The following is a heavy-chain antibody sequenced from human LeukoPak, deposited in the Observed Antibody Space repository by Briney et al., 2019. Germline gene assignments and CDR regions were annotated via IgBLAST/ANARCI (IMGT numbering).Heavy chain of an antibody. D-gene: IGHD2-2*01. CDR2: INHSGSA. V-gene: IGHV4-34*01. CDR1: GGSFSGYY. CDR3: ARRGRWYQLLSWFDP. J-gene: IGHJ5*02. Sequence: SETLSLTCAVSGGSFSGYYWTWIRQPPGKGLEWIGEINHSGSANYNPSLMSRVTISLDTSKNHFSLNLSSVTAADTAVYYCARRGRWYQLLSWFDPWGQGTLVTVSS.